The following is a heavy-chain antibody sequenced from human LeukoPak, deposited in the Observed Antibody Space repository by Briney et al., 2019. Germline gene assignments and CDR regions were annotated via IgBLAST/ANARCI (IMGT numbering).Heavy chain of an antibody. CDR1: GYTFTSYG. D-gene: IGHD3-3*01. CDR2: ISAYNGNT. Sequence: GSVKVSCKAAGYTFTSYGISRVREAPGQGLEWMGWISAYNGNTNYAQKLQGRVTMTTDTSTSTAYMELTSLRSDDTAVYYCATAMEVAFDIWGQGTMVTVYS. V-gene: IGHV1-18*01. J-gene: IGHJ3*02. CDR3: ATAMEVAFDI.